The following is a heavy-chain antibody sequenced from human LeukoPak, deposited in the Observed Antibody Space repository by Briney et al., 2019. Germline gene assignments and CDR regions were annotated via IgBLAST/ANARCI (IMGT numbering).Heavy chain of an antibody. Sequence: SETLSLTCSVSGGSISSSSYFWGWIRQPPGKGLEWIATIYYSGSTYYNPSLKSRVTISVDTSKNQFSLKLSSVTAADTAMYYCARRKAKTPNYFDYWGQGALVTVSS. V-gene: IGHV4-39*01. CDR1: GGSISSSSYF. J-gene: IGHJ4*02. CDR3: ARRKAKTPNYFDY. CDR2: IYYSGST.